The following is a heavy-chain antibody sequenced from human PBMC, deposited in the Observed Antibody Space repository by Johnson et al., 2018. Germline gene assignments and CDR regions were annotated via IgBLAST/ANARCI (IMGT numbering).Heavy chain of an antibody. CDR2: ISGSGGST. Sequence: EVQLVESGGGLVQPGGSLRLSCAASGFTFSSYAMSWVRQAPGKGLEWVSAISGSGGSTYYADSVKGRFTISRDNSKNPLYLQMNSLRAEDTAVYYCAKVGTYDYVWGSYRSYGMDVWGQGTTVTVSS. CDR3: AKVGTYDYVWGSYRSYGMDV. J-gene: IGHJ6*02. V-gene: IGHV3-23*04. D-gene: IGHD3-16*02. CDR1: GFTFSSYA.